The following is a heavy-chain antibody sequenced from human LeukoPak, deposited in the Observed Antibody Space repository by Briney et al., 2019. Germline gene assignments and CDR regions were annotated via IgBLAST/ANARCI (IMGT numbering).Heavy chain of an antibody. J-gene: IGHJ4*02. CDR1: GFTFSSYA. Sequence: GRSLRLSCAASGFTFSSYAMHWVRQAPGTGLEWVAVISFDGSNKYYADSVKGRFTISRDNSKNTLYLQMNSLRAEDTAVYYCARVQLRFLEWFYFDYWGQGTLSPSPQ. D-gene: IGHD3-3*01. CDR3: ARVQLRFLEWFYFDY. CDR2: ISFDGSNK. V-gene: IGHV3-30-3*01.